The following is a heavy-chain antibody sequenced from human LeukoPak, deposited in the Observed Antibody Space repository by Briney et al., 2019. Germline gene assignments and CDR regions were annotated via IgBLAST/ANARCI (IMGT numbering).Heavy chain of an antibody. CDR2: IYPGDSGP. CDR3: GMSGDRVPLQDDVFDV. Sequence: GESLKISCQGSGYSFTKYWIGWVRQMPGKGLEWMGIIYPGDSGPTYSPSFQGQVTISVDKSINTAYLQWSSLQASDTAMYYCGMSGDRVPLQDDVFDVWGQGTMVTVST. V-gene: IGHV5-51*01. CDR1: GYSFTKYW. J-gene: IGHJ3*01. D-gene: IGHD1-26*01.